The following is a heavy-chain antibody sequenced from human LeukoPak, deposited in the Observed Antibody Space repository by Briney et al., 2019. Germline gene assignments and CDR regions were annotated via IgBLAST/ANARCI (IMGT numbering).Heavy chain of an antibody. CDR1: GGSISSINYY. V-gene: IGHV4-39*01. Sequence: SETLSLTCTVSGGSISSINYYWGWVRQPPGKGLEWIGNIYYSGKTYYNPSLKSRVSISVDMSKNQLSLRLSSLTAADTAVFYCVRLSSEVYFDYWGQGILVTVSS. CDR2: IYYSGKT. CDR3: VRLSSEVYFDY. J-gene: IGHJ4*02.